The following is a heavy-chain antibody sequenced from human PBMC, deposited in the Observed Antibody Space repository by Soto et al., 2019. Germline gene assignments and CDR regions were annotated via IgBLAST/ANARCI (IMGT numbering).Heavy chain of an antibody. D-gene: IGHD2-2*01. J-gene: IGHJ4*01. CDR2: IWYDGSNK. V-gene: IGHV3-33*01. CDR3: ARGLSSSPRSSFDY. Sequence: QVQLVESGGGVVQPGRSLRLSCAASGFTFSSYGMQWVRQAPGKGLEWVAVIWYDGSNKYYGDSVKGRFTISRDNSKNTLYLQMDSLRADDTAVYYCARGLSSSPRSSFDYWGHGTLVTVSS. CDR1: GFTFSSYG.